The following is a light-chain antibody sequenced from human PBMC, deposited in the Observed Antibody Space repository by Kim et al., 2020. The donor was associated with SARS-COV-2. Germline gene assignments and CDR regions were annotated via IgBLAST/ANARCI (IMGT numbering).Light chain of an antibody. CDR1: QSVSSY. V-gene: IGKV3-11*01. CDR2: DAS. Sequence: ELVLTQSPATLSLSPGERATLSCRASQSVSSYLAWYQQKPGQAPRLLIYDASNRATGIPARFSGSGSGTEFTLTISSLEPEDFAVYYCQQRSKWPPITFGQGTRLEIK. J-gene: IGKJ5*01. CDR3: QQRSKWPPIT.